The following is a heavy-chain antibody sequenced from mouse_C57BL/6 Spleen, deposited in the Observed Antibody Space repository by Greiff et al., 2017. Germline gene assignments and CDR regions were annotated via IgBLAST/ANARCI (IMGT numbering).Heavy chain of an antibody. CDR1: GFTFTDYY. V-gene: IGHV7-3*01. D-gene: IGHD1-1*01. CDR2: IRNKANGYTT. Sequence: EVKLVASGGGLVQPGGSLSLSCAASGFTFTDYYMSWVRQPPGKALEWLGFIRNKANGYTTEYSASVKGRFTISRDNSQSILYLQMNALRAEDSATYYCARSGGSSYYYAMDYWGQGTSVTVSS. J-gene: IGHJ4*01. CDR3: ARSGGSSYYYAMDY.